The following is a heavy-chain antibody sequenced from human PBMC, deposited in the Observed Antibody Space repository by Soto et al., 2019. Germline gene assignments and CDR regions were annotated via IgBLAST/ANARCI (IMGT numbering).Heavy chain of an antibody. Sequence: HPGGSLRLSCAASGFTFSSYDMHWVRQATGKGLEWVSAIGTAGDTYYPGSVKGRFTISRENAKNSLYLQMNSLRAGDTAVYYCARAGSRRGGPSHYYFDYWGQGTLVTVSS. CDR2: IGTAGDT. V-gene: IGHV3-13*01. J-gene: IGHJ4*02. D-gene: IGHD3-10*01. CDR3: ARAGSRRGGPSHYYFDY. CDR1: GFTFSSYD.